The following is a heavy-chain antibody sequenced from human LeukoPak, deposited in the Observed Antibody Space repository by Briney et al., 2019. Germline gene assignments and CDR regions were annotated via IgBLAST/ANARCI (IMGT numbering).Heavy chain of an antibody. J-gene: IGHJ6*02. CDR2: ISSNGGST. V-gene: IGHV3-64D*08. Sequence: PGGSLRLSCSASGFTFSNYAMYWVRQAPGKGLEYISAISSNGGSTYYADSVKGRFTISRDNSKNTLYLQMSSLRSEDTAVYYCAKDRGYDFSYGMDGWGQETTVTVSS. CDR1: GFTFSNYA. CDR3: AKDRGYDFSYGMDG. D-gene: IGHD5-12*01.